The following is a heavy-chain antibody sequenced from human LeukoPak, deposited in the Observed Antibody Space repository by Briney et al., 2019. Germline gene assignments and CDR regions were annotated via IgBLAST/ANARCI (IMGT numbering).Heavy chain of an antibody. CDR1: GFTFGDHS. V-gene: IGHV3-49*03. CDR3: TREIRYFDWFQADY. Sequence: GGSLRLSCTASGFTFGDHSVSWFRQAPGKRLEWVGFIRSKAYGGTAEYAASVKGRFTISRDDSKSVAYLQMDSLKTEDTAVYYCTREIRYFDWFQADYWGQGTPVTVSS. J-gene: IGHJ4*02. CDR2: IRSKAYGGTA. D-gene: IGHD3-9*01.